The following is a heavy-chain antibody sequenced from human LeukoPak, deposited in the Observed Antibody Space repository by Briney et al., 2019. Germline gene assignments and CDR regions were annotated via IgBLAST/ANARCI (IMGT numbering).Heavy chain of an antibody. CDR3: ARESCSGGSRYYFDY. D-gene: IGHD2-15*01. V-gene: IGHV1-46*01. J-gene: IGHJ4*02. CDR2: FNPSGGST. CDR1: GYTFTRNF. Sequence: ASVKVSCKASGYTFTRNFMHWVRQAPGHGLEWMGVFNPSGGSTTYSQNFQGRVTMTRDTSTSTVYMEMSSLRSEDTAVYYCARESCSGGSRYYFDYWGQGTLVTVSS.